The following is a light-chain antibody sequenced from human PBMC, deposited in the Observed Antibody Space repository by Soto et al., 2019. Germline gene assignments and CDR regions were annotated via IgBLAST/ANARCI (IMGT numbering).Light chain of an antibody. J-gene: IGLJ3*02. CDR2: SNN. CDR3: AAWDDSLIGVV. Sequence: QSVLTQPPSASETPGQRVTISCFGGSSNIGKTAVNWYQHLPGTAPKLLIYSNNQRASGVPDRFSGSKSGTSASLAISGLQSEDEADYYCAAWDDSLIGVVFGGGTKLTVL. V-gene: IGLV1-44*01. CDR1: SSNIGKTA.